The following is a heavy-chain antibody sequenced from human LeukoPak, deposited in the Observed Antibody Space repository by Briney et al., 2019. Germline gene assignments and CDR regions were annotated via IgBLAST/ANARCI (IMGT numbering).Heavy chain of an antibody. CDR1: GFTFSLYG. V-gene: IGHV3-30*03. CDR3: ARCPESSGYYYELDS. D-gene: IGHD3-22*01. J-gene: IGHJ4*02. Sequence: GGSLRLSCAASGFTFSLYGMHWVRQAPGKGLEWVADISYHGNNEYYADSVKGRFTISRDNSKNTLYLQMNSLTAEDTAVYYCARCPESSGYYYELDSWGQGTLVTVSS. CDR2: ISYHGNNE.